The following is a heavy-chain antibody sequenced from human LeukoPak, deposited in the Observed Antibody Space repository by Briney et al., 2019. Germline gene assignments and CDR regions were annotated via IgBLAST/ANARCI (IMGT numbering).Heavy chain of an antibody. D-gene: IGHD3-10*01. CDR1: GFTFSDYY. CDR2: ISSSGNTI. Sequence: GGSLRLSCAASGFTFSDYYMSWIRQAPGKGLEWVSYISSSGNTIYYADSVRGRFTISRDNSKNTLYLQMNSLRAEDTAVYYCAKDLGSGSYYNDYWGQGTLVTVSS. J-gene: IGHJ4*02. V-gene: IGHV3-11*01. CDR3: AKDLGSGSYYNDY.